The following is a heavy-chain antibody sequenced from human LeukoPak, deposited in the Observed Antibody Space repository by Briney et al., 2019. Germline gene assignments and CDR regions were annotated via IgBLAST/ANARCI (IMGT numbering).Heavy chain of an antibody. Sequence: SQTLSLTCTVSGGSISSGGYYWSWIRQHPGKGLEWIGYIYYSGSTYYNPSLKSRVTISVDTSKNQFSLKLSSVTAADAAVYYCARDRGGFVGATYYFDYWGQGTLVTVSS. CDR2: IYYSGST. CDR1: GGSISSGGYY. J-gene: IGHJ4*02. CDR3: ARDRGGFVGATYYFDY. V-gene: IGHV4-31*03. D-gene: IGHD1-26*01.